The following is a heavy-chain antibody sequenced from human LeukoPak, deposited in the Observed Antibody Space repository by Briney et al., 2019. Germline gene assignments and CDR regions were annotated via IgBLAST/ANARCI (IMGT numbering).Heavy chain of an antibody. D-gene: IGHD6-19*01. CDR1: GGSISSSSYY. CDR2: IYYSGST. J-gene: IGHJ5*02. V-gene: IGHV4-39*07. Sequence: PSETLSLTCTVSGGSISSSSYYWGWIRQPPGKGLEWIGSIYYSGSTYYNPSLKSRVTISVDTSKNQFSLKLSSVTAADTAVYYCARDGRVAGTSGINWFDPWGQGTLVTVSS. CDR3: ARDGRVAGTSGINWFDP.